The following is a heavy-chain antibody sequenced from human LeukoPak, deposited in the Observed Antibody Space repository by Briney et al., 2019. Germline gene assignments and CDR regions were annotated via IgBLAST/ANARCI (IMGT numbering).Heavy chain of an antibody. Sequence: SETLSLTCAVSGDSISSSNWWSWVRQPPGKGLEWIGRIFHTGTTDYKTSLKGRVTISVDTSKNQFSLRLSSATAADTAVYYCARGENDWGLAAQFDYWGQGTLVTVSS. CDR3: ARGENDWGLAAQFDY. CDR1: GDSISSSNW. J-gene: IGHJ4*02. V-gene: IGHV4-4*02. D-gene: IGHD1-1*01. CDR2: IFHTGTT.